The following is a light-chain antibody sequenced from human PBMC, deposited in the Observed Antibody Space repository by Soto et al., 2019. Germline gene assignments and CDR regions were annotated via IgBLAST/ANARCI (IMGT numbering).Light chain of an antibody. CDR3: CSYAGTYTLV. V-gene: IGLV2-11*01. CDR1: TSDVGDYND. Sequence: QSVLTQPRSVSGSPGQSVTISCTGTTSDVGDYNDVSWYQQHPGKAPKLIIFDVIKRPSGVPDRFSGSKSGNPASLTISGLQAEDEADYYCCSYAGTYTLVFGSGTKLTVL. CDR2: DVI. J-gene: IGLJ1*01.